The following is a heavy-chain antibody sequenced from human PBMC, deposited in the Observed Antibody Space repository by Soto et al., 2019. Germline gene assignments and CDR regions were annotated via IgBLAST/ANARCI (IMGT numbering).Heavy chain of an antibody. D-gene: IGHD3-9*01. CDR3: ATPIYDILTGPRRDDAFDI. V-gene: IGHV1-24*01. Sequence: ASVKVSCEVSGYTLTELSMHWVRQAPGKGLEWMGGFDPEDGETIYAQKFQGRVIMTEDTSTDTAYMEPSSLRSEDTAVYYCATPIYDILTGPRRDDAFDIWGQGTMVTV. CDR2: FDPEDGET. J-gene: IGHJ3*02. CDR1: GYTLTELS.